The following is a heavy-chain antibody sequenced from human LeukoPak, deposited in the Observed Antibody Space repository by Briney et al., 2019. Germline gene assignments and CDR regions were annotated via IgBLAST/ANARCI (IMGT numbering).Heavy chain of an antibody. CDR3: AREPPGSYVDTAMVSTLVTGY. D-gene: IGHD5-18*01. Sequence: ASVKVSRKASGYTFTGYYMHWVRQAPGQGLEWMGWINPNSGGTNYAQKFQGRVTMTRDTSISIAYMELSRLRSDDTAVYYCAREPPGSYVDTAMVSTLVTGYWGQGTLVTVSS. CDR2: INPNSGGT. CDR1: GYTFTGYY. V-gene: IGHV1-2*02. J-gene: IGHJ4*02.